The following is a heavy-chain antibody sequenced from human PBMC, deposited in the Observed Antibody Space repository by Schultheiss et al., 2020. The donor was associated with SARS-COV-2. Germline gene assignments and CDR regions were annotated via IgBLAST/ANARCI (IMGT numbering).Heavy chain of an antibody. Sequence: SETLSLTCTVSGGSISSGGYYWSWIRQHPGKGLEWIGYIYYSGSTYYNPSLKSRVTLSVDTSKNQFSLKLSSVTAADTAVYYCARVGQLTYFDLWGRGTLVTVSS. D-gene: IGHD5-18*01. CDR2: IYYSGST. CDR3: ARVGQLTYFDL. CDR1: GGSISSGGYY. V-gene: IGHV4-31*03. J-gene: IGHJ2*01.